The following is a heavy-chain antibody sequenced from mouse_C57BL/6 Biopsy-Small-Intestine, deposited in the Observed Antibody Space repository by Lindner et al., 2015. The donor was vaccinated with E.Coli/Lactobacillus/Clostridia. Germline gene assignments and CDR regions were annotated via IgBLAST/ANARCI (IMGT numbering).Heavy chain of an antibody. J-gene: IGHJ3*01. CDR2: IYPGHGST. D-gene: IGHD2-4*01. CDR1: GYTFTNYW. Sequence: VQLQESGAELVKPGTSVRMSCEASGYTFTNYWITWVKQRPGQGLEWVGDIYPGHGSTNYNAKFRNKATLTGDTSSSTAYMQLSSLTSEDSAVYYCANFDYDEDFAYWGQGTLVTVSA. CDR3: ANFDYDEDFAY. V-gene: IGHV1-55*01.